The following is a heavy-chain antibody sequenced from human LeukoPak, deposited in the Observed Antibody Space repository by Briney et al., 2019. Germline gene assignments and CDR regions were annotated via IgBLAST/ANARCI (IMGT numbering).Heavy chain of an antibody. Sequence: SVKVSCKASGGTFSSHAISWVRQAPGQGLEWMGRIIPIFGIANYAQKFQGRVTITADKSTSTAYMELSSLRSEDTAVYYCARDRSEYCSSTSCYTRHGMDVWGQGTTVTVSS. J-gene: IGHJ6*02. CDR1: GGTFSSHA. D-gene: IGHD2-2*02. CDR3: ARDRSEYCSSTSCYTRHGMDV. V-gene: IGHV1-69*04. CDR2: IIPIFGIA.